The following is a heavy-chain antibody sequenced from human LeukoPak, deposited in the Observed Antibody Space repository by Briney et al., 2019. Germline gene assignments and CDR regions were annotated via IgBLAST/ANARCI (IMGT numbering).Heavy chain of an antibody. V-gene: IGHV3-21*01. CDR3: ARGATDVTRWFDP. CDR2: ISRASESI. CDR1: GFTFDDYG. J-gene: IGHJ5*02. Sequence: PGGSLRLSCAASGFTFDDYGMSWVRQAPGKGLEWVSIISRASESIFYADSVKGRFTISRDNAKNSLYLQMNGLRAEDTAVYYCARGATDVTRWFDPWGQGTRVTVSS. D-gene: IGHD1-1*01.